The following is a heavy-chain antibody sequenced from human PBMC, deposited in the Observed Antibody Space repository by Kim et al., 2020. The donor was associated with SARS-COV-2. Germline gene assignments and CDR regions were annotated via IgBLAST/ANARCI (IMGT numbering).Heavy chain of an antibody. J-gene: IGHJ6*02. CDR2: ISSSSSYI. D-gene: IGHD3-16*01. CDR1: GFTFSSYS. Sequence: GGSLRLSCAASGFTFSSYSMNWVRQAPGKGLEWVSSISSSSSYIYYADSVKGRFTISRDNAKNSLYLQMNSLRAEDTAVYYCARAHMITFGGTAYGMDVWGQGTTVTVSS. CDR3: ARAHMITFGGTAYGMDV. V-gene: IGHV3-21*01.